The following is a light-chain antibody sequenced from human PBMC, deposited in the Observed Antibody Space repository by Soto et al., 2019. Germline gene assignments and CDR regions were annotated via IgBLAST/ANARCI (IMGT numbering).Light chain of an antibody. J-gene: IGLJ1*01. CDR3: SSYTSSSIDYV. CDR2: AVS. V-gene: IGLV2-14*01. Sequence: QSALTQPASVSGSPGQSITIPCTGTSSDVSGYNYVSWYQQHPGKAPKLMIYAVSNRPSGVSNRFSDAKTAITAALTISGLQAEDEADYYCSSYTSSSIDYVFGTGTKLTVL. CDR1: SSDVSGYNY.